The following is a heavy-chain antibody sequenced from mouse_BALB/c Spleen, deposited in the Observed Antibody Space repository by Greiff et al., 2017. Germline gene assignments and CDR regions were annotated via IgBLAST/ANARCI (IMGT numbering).Heavy chain of an antibody. Sequence: LVESGPELVKPGASVRISCKASGYTFTSYYIHWVKQRPGQGLEWIGWIYPGNVNTKYNEKFKGKATLTADKSSSTAYMQLSSLTSEDSAVYFCARSEYGNPAWFAYWGQGTLVTVSA. J-gene: IGHJ3*01. V-gene: IGHV1S56*01. CDR3: ARSEYGNPAWFAY. CDR2: IYPGNVNT. D-gene: IGHD2-1*01. CDR1: GYTFTSYY.